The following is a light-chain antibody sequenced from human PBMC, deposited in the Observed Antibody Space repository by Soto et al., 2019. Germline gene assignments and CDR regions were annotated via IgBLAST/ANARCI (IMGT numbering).Light chain of an antibody. CDR1: QTIMNNY. CDR3: QQYGRSVTIT. J-gene: IGKJ5*01. CDR2: GAS. V-gene: IGKV3-20*01. Sequence: IVLTQSPGTLSLSPGESATLSCRASQTIMNNYLAWYQQKPGQAHSLLIFGASSRATGIPDRFSGSGSGTDFTLTINRLEPQDFAVYYGQQYGRSVTITVGQGTRLEIK.